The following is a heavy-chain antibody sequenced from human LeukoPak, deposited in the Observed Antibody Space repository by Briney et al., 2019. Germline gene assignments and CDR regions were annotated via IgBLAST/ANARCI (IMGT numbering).Heavy chain of an antibody. Sequence: GGSLRLSCAASGFTFSSYAMSWVRQAPGKGLEWVSVIYSGGSTYYADSVKGRFTISRDNSKNTLYLQMNSLRAEDTAVYYCASALKGIWGQGTMVTVSS. CDR1: GFTFSSYA. J-gene: IGHJ3*02. CDR2: IYSGGST. V-gene: IGHV3-53*01. CDR3: ASALKGI.